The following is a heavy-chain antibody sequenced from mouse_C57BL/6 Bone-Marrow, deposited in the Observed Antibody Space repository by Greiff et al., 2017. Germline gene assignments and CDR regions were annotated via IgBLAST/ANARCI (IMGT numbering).Heavy chain of an antibody. V-gene: IGHV5-4*01. CDR1: GFTFSSYA. CDR2: ISDGGSYT. Sequence: EVQLQESGGGLVKPGGSLKLSCAASGFTFSSYAMSWVRQTPEKRLEWVATISDGGSYTYYPDNVKGRFTISRDNAKNNLYLQMSHLKSEDTAMYYCARERLTGTSWFAYWGQGTLVTVSA. J-gene: IGHJ3*01. D-gene: IGHD4-1*01. CDR3: ARERLTGTSWFAY.